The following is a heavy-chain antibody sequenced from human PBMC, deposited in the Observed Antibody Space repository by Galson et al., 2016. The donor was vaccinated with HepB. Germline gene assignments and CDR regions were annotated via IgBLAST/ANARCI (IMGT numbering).Heavy chain of an antibody. D-gene: IGHD5-18*01. J-gene: IGHJ6*02. CDR2: IYYSGST. V-gene: IGHV4-39*01. Sequence: SETLSLTCTVSGGSISSSSYYWGWIRQPPGKGLEWIGGIYYSGSTYYNPSPQSRVTISVDTSKNQFSLKMSSVTAADTAVYYCATRFRYPYGPPYGMDVWGQGTTVTVSS. CDR1: GGSISSSSYY. CDR3: ATRFRYPYGPPYGMDV.